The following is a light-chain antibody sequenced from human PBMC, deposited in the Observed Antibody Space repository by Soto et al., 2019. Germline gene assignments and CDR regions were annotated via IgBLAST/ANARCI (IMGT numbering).Light chain of an antibody. J-gene: IGLJ2*01. CDR2: DNN. CDR3: QSYDNSLSGHVV. Sequence: LTQPPSVSGAPGQRVTISCTGSSSNIGALYDVNWYQQLPGTAPKLLIYDNNNRPSGVPDRFSGSKSGTSASLAITGLQAEDEADYYCQSYDNSLSGHVVFGGGTKLTVL. V-gene: IGLV1-40*01. CDR1: SSNIGALYD.